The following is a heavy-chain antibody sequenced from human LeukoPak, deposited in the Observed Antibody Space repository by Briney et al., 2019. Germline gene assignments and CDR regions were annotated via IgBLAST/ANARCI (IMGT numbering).Heavy chain of an antibody. Sequence: ASVTVSCKASGYTFTGYYMHWVRQAPGQGLEWMGWINPNSAGTNYAQKFQGRVTMTRDTSISTAYMELSRLRSDDTAVYYCARAGLWDYSDTSGYHNGAFDIGGQGTMVTVSS. V-gene: IGHV1-2*02. D-gene: IGHD3-22*01. CDR1: GYTFTGYY. CDR3: ARAGLWDYSDTSGYHNGAFDI. CDR2: INPNSAGT. J-gene: IGHJ3*02.